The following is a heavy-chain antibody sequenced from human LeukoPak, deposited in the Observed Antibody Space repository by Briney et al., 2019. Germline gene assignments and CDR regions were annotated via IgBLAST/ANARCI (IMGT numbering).Heavy chain of an antibody. J-gene: IGHJ4*01. CDR2: IDPNSGGT. CDR1: GYTFSGYY. V-gene: IGHV1-2*06. D-gene: IGHD5-18*01. Sequence: GASVKVSCKASGYTFSGYYLHWVLQAPGQGLEWMGHIDPNSGGTKYAQKFQGRVTMTRDTSTTSAYMELSSLIFDDTAVYYCARDLGYGYGSVWHKYFDYWGHGTLVTVSS. CDR3: ARDLGYGYGSVWHKYFDY.